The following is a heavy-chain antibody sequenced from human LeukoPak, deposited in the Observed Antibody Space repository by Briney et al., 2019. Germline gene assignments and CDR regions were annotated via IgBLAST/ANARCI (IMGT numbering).Heavy chain of an antibody. V-gene: IGHV4-31*03. CDR3: ARGRYYDSSGYYYVYFDY. Sequence: SQTLSLTCTVSGGSISSGGYYWSWIRQHPGKGLEWIGYIYYSGSTHYNPSLKSRVTISVDTSKNQFSLKLSSVTAADTAVYYCARGRYYDSSGYYYVYFDYWGQGTLVTVSS. D-gene: IGHD3-22*01. CDR1: GGSISSGGYY. CDR2: IYYSGST. J-gene: IGHJ4*02.